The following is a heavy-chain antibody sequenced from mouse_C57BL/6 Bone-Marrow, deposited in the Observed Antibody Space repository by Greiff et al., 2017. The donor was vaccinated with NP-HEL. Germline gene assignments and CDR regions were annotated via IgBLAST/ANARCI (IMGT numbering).Heavy chain of an antibody. V-gene: IGHV6-3*01. Sequence: EVKLVESGGGLVQPGGSMKLSCVASGFTFSNYWMNWVRQSPEKGLEWVAQIRLKSDNYATHYAESVKGRFTISRDDSKRSVYLQMNNLRAEDPGIYYCTGVTTVVATRDYAMDYWGQGTSVTVSS. CDR2: IRLKSDNYAT. CDR3: TGVTTVVATRDYAMDY. J-gene: IGHJ4*01. CDR1: GFTFSNYW. D-gene: IGHD1-1*01.